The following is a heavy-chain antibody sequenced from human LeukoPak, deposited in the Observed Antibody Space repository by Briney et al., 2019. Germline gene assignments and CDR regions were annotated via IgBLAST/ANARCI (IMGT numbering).Heavy chain of an antibody. CDR1: GFTFSSYA. V-gene: IGHV3-23*01. CDR3: VRTDCSGGSCYPNFDY. D-gene: IGHD2-15*01. J-gene: IGHJ4*02. Sequence: GGSLRLSCAASGFTFSSYAMSWVRQAPGKGLEWVSAISAGGGSTYYADSVKGRFTISRDNSKNTLYLQMNSLRAEDTALYYCVRTDCSGGSCYPNFDYWGQGTLVTVSS. CDR2: ISAGGGST.